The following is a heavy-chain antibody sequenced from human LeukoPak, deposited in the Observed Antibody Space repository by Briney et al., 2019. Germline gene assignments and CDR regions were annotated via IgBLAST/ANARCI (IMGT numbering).Heavy chain of an antibody. CDR2: IYPGDSDT. J-gene: IGHJ5*02. CDR1: GYSFTTHW. Sequence: GESLKISWKGSGYSFTTHWIGWVRPMPGKGLEWMGIIYPGDSDTKYSPSFQGQVTLSPDKPISTAYLQWSSLKASDTAMYYCVRGGGGDCRSTSCYAFGPWGQGTLVTVSS. CDR3: VRGGGGDCRSTSCYAFGP. D-gene: IGHD2-2*01. V-gene: IGHV5-51*01.